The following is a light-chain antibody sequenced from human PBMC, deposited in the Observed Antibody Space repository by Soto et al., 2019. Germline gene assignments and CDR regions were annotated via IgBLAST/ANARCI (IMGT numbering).Light chain of an antibody. V-gene: IGLV2-23*02. Sequence: QSALTQPASVSGSPGQSITISCTGTSSDVGSYNLVSWYQQHPGKAPKLMIYEASRRPSGVSNRFSGSKSGNTASLTISGLQAEDECDYYCCSYAGSSTFVVFGGGTKLTVL. CDR2: EAS. J-gene: IGLJ2*01. CDR1: SSDVGSYNL. CDR3: CSYAGSSTFVV.